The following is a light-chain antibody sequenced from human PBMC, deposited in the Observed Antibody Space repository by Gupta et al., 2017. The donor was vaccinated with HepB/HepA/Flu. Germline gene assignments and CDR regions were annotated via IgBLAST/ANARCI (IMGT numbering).Light chain of an antibody. CDR2: WAS. CDR3: QQYYSSPWT. Sequence: DIVMTQSPDSLALALGERATINCKSSQSVLYSSNNMHYLAWYQQKPGQRPKLLIYWASTRESGVPDRFSGSGSGTDFTLTIRSLQAEDVAVYYCQQYYSSPWTFGQGTKVEIK. CDR1: QSVLYSSNNMHY. J-gene: IGKJ1*01. V-gene: IGKV4-1*01.